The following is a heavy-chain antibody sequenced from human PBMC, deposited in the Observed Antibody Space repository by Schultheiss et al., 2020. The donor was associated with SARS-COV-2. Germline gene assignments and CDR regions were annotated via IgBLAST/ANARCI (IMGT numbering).Heavy chain of an antibody. J-gene: IGHJ1*01. D-gene: IGHD1-26*01. CDR1: GGTFSSYA. CDR2: ITPSGGDT. Sequence: ASVKVSCKASGGTFSSYAISWVRQAPGQGLEWMGIITPSGGDTTYAQKFQGRVTMTRDTSRSTVYVELSSLRSEDTAVYYCARIGRYSGSYGYWGQGTLVTVSS. V-gene: IGHV1-46*01. CDR3: ARIGRYSGSYGY.